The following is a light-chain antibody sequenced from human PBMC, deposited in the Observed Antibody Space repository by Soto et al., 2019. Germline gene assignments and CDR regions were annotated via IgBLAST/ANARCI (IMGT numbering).Light chain of an antibody. CDR2: DAS. CDR1: QNINNY. Sequence: IQITQSPSSLSASVGDRVTITCHASQNINNYLNWYQQKPGRAPKLQIYDASNLEAGVPSRFRGSGSGTDFTSTISRLQPEDIATYYCQQYENLPTFGQGTRLEIK. J-gene: IGKJ5*01. V-gene: IGKV1-33*01. CDR3: QQYENLPT.